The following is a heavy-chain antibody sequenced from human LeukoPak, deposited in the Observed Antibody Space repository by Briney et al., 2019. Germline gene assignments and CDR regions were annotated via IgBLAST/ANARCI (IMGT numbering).Heavy chain of an antibody. J-gene: IGHJ6*02. CDR3: ARGMFDNSGHYYYFYYALDV. Sequence: ASVKVSCKASGYTFTSYHIDWVRQAPGQGPEWMGWMNAKSGHTGYAQNLEGRVTMTRDTSTSTAYMELRGLRSEDTAVYFCARGMFDNSGHYYYFYYALDVWGQGTTVTVSS. CDR2: MNAKSGHT. D-gene: IGHD3-22*01. V-gene: IGHV1-8*01. CDR1: GYTFTSYH.